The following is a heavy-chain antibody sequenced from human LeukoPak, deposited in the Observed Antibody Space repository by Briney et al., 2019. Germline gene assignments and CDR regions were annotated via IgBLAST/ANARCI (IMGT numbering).Heavy chain of an antibody. D-gene: IGHD4-17*01. CDR3: ARGAYGDYDS. CDR2: ISAGADST. V-gene: IGHV3-23*01. J-gene: IGHJ5*01. CDR1: TLSLSSYA. Sequence: GGSLRLSCAASTLSLSSYAMSWVRHAPGKGLEWVSAISAGADSTYYADSVEGRFTISRDNSKNTLFLQMSGLRAEDTAVYFCARGAYGDYDSRGQGTLVTVSS.